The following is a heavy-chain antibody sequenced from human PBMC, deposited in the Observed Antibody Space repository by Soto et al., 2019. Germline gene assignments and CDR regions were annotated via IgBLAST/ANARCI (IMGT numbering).Heavy chain of an antibody. CDR3: ARQRSKSMDV. J-gene: IGHJ6*02. V-gene: IGHV5-51*01. CDR1: GYSFSRYW. Sequence: GAALTISCKGSGYSFSRYWIGWVRQMPGKGLEWMGIIYPGDSETRYSPSFQGQVTISADKSITTAYLQWSSLKASDTAMYYCARQRSKSMDVWGQGTTVTVSS. CDR2: IYPGDSET.